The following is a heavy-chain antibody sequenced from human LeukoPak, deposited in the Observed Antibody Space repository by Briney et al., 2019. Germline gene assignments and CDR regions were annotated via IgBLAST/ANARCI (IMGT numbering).Heavy chain of an antibody. CDR1: GGSISSYY. CDR3: ARDKDKLLGS. D-gene: IGHD2-15*01. CDR2: IYYSGST. V-gene: IGHV4-59*01. J-gene: IGHJ4*02. Sequence: SETLSLTCTVSGGSISSYYWSWIRQPPGKGLEWIGYIYYSGSTNYNPSLKSRVTISVDTSKNQFSLKLSSVTAADTAVYYCARDKDKLLGSWGQGTLVTVSS.